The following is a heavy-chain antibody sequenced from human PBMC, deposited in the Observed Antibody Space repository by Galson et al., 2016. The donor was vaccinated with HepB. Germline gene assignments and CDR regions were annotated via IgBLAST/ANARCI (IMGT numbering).Heavy chain of an antibody. J-gene: IGHJ3*01. Sequence: SETLSLTCTVSGGPISNYYWNWIRQPPGKGLEWIGYIYYRGSPTYNPSLNSRVTISLDPSKKQFPLKLSSVTAADTAIYYCARDHSAAFDVWGPGTLVTVSS. CDR3: ARDHSAAFDV. D-gene: IGHD2-15*01. V-gene: IGHV4-59*01. CDR1: GGPISNYY. CDR2: IYYRGSP.